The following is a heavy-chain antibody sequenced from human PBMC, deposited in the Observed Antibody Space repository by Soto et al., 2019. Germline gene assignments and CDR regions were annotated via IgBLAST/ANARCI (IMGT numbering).Heavy chain of an antibody. CDR2: INYSVST. CDR3: ARGLRYGPGY. CDR1: GGSFSGYY. V-gene: IGHV4-34*01. Sequence: SETLSLTCAVYGGSFSGYYWSWIRQPPGKRLEWIGDINYSVSTNYNPSLKSRVTISVDTSKHQFSLKLSSVTAADTAVYYCARGLRYGPGYWGQGTLVTVSS. J-gene: IGHJ4*02. D-gene: IGHD4-17*01.